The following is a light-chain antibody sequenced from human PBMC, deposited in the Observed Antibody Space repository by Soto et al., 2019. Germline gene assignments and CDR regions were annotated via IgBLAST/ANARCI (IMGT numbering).Light chain of an antibody. V-gene: IGKV3D-20*02. CDR1: QSVSSSY. CDR2: GQX. J-gene: IGKJ5*01. Sequence: PESPGALSLSQGERATLSCRARQSVSSSYLAWYQQKPGQAPRLLXXGQXSRATGIPERFIGSGSGKDFTLTISRLEPEDFAVYYCQQRNNWPTRTCGQGTRLEIK. CDR3: QQRNNWPTRT.